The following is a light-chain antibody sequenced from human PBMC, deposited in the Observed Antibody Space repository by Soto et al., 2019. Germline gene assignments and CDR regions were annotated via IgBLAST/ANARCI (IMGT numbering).Light chain of an antibody. CDR2: GAS. Sequence: EIVLTQAPGTLSLSQGERATLSCRASQSVSSSYLAWYQQKPGQAPRLLIYGASSRATGIPDRFSGSGSGTDFTLTISRLEPEDFALYYCQQYGRSPPWTFGQGTKVDIK. CDR1: QSVSSSY. V-gene: IGKV3-20*01. CDR3: QQYGRSPPWT. J-gene: IGKJ1*01.